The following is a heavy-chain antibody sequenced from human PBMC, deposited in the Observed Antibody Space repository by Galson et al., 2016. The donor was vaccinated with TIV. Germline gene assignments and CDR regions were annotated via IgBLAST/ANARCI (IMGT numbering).Heavy chain of an antibody. CDR3: ARWNDHGDRSYDY. CDR1: GDSVSSNSAA. J-gene: IGHJ4*02. CDR2: TYCRSRCYY. Sequence: CAISGDSVSSNSAAWNWIRQSPSRGLEWLGRTYCRSRCYYDYAVSVKSRITIESDTSKNHFSLQLNSVTSEDTAVYYCARWNDHGDRSYDYWGQGTLVTVSS. D-gene: IGHD4-17*01. V-gene: IGHV6-1*01.